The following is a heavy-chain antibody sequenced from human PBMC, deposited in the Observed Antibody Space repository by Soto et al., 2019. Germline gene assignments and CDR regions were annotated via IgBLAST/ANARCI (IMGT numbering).Heavy chain of an antibody. Sequence: QLQLVQSGTEVRKPVASVKVSCKAHGFTDYYIHWVRQAPGHGLEWLGWVNPSSGGTNYAQKFQVRVAMTRDTFISTADMEMSRLPSDDTAVYYCARDGSADYGSYGVDVWVQWTTVTVSS. V-gene: IGHV1-2*02. D-gene: IGHD4-17*01. CDR1: GFTDYY. CDR2: VNPSSGGT. CDR3: ARDGSADYGSYGVDV. J-gene: IGHJ6*02.